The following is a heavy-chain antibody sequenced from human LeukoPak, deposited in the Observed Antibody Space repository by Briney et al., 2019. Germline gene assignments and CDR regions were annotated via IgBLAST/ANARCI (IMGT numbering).Heavy chain of an antibody. D-gene: IGHD6-13*01. CDR2: IYYSGST. CDR3: ARDSSGWYGWFDP. Sequence: PETLSPTCTVSGGSTSSYYWGWVRQPPGTGLGWFGYIYYSGSTNYNPSLKSRVTISVDTSKNQFSLKLSSVTAADTAVYYCARDSSGWYGWFDPWGQGTLVTVSS. V-gene: IGHV4-59*01. CDR1: GGSTSSYY. J-gene: IGHJ5*02.